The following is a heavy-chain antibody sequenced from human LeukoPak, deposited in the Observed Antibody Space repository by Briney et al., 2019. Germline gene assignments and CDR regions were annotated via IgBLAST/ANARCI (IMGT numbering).Heavy chain of an antibody. V-gene: IGHV1-18*01. D-gene: IGHD6-13*01. CDR3: ARDSSSWYLGDYYYYGMDV. Sequence: GASVKVSCKASGYTFTSYGISWVRQAPGQGLEWMGWISAYNGNTNYAQKLQGRVTMTTDTSTSTAYMELRSLRSDDTAVYYCARDSSSWYLGDYYYYGMDVWGQGTTVTVSS. CDR2: ISAYNGNT. J-gene: IGHJ6*02. CDR1: GYTFTSYG.